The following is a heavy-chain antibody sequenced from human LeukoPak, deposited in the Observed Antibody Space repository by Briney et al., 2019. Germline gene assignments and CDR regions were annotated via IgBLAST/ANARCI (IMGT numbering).Heavy chain of an antibody. CDR3: AKGNALVPYDYIWGSYRYDAFDI. J-gene: IGHJ3*02. V-gene: IGHV3-23*01. CDR1: GFTFSSYA. D-gene: IGHD3-16*02. Sequence: GGSLRLSCAASGFTFSSYAMSWVRQAPGKGLEWVSAISGSGGSTYYAASVKGRFTISRDNSKNTLYLQMNSLRAEGTAVYYCAKGNALVPYDYIWGSYRYDAFDIWGQGTMVTVSS. CDR2: ISGSGGST.